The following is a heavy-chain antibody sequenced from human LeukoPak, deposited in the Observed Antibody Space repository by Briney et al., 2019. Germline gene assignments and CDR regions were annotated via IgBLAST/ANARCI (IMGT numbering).Heavy chain of an antibody. D-gene: IGHD3-22*01. Sequence: SETLSLTCTVSGGSISSYYWSWIRQPPGKGLEWIGYIYYSGSTNYNPSLKSRVTISVDTSKNQFSLKLSSVTASDTAMYYCARHKGSNYYDSIDYWGQGTLVTVSS. CDR2: IYYSGST. V-gene: IGHV4-59*08. J-gene: IGHJ4*02. CDR1: GGSISSYY. CDR3: ARHKGSNYYDSIDY.